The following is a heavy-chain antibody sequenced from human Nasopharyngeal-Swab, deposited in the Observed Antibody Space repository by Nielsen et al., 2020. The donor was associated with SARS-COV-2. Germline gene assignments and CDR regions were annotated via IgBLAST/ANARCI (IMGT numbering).Heavy chain of an antibody. CDR3: ARDQRRDYDFWSGYYERTGYVMDV. V-gene: IGHV3-21*01. Sequence: WIRQPPGKGLEWVSSISSSSSYIYYADSVKGRFTISRDNAKNSLYLQMNSLRAEDTAVYYCARDQRRDYDFWSGYYERTGYVMDVWGQGTTVTVSS. J-gene: IGHJ6*02. CDR2: ISSSSSYI. D-gene: IGHD3-3*01.